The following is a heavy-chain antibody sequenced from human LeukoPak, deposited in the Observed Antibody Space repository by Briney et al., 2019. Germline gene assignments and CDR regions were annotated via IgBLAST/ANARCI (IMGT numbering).Heavy chain of an antibody. CDR2: INPSSGNT. CDR1: GYTFTSYY. J-gene: IGHJ6*03. CDR3: ARDRGGGYGRGRYYYYYYMDV. D-gene: IGHD5-12*01. Sequence: GGSVKVSCKASGYTFTSYYMHWVRQAPGQGLEWISIINPSSGNTSYAQKFQGRVTMTRDTATSTVYMELSRLRSEDTAVYYCARDRGGGYGRGRYYYYYYMDVWGNGTTVTVSS. V-gene: IGHV1-46*01.